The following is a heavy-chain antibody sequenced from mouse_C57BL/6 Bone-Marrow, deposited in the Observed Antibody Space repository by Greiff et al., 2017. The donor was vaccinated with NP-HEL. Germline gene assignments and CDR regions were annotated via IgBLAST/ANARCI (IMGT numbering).Heavy chain of an antibody. J-gene: IGHJ4*01. Sequence: EVQRVESGGDLVKPGGSLKLSFAASGFTFSSYGMSWVRQTPDKRLEWVATISSGGSYTYYPDSVKGRFTISRDNAKNTLYLQMSSLKSEDTAMYYCARLRNYAMDYWGQGTSVTVSS. CDR1: GFTFSSYG. CDR3: ARLRNYAMDY. CDR2: ISSGGSYT. V-gene: IGHV5-6*01.